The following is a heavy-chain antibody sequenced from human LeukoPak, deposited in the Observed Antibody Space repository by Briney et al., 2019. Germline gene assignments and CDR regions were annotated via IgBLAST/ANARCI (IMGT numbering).Heavy chain of an antibody. CDR2: INPNSGGT. V-gene: IGHV1-2*02. Sequence: ASVKVSCKASGYTFTGYYMHWVRQAPGQGLEWMGWINPNSGGTNYAQKFQGRVTMTRDTSISTAYMELSRLRSDDTAVYYCARVTMVRGVITPGPYWGQGTLVTVSS. CDR3: ARVTMVRGVITPGPY. D-gene: IGHD3-10*01. CDR1: GYTFTGYY. J-gene: IGHJ4*02.